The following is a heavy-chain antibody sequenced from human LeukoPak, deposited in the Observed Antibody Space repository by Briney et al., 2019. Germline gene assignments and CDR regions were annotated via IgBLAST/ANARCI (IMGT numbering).Heavy chain of an antibody. J-gene: IGHJ4*02. CDR1: GYSFTSYW. CDR2: IYPGDSDT. D-gene: IGHD2-2*01. Sequence: GESLKISCKGSGYSFTSYWIGWVRQMPGKGLEWMGIIYPGDSDTRYSPSFQGQVTISADKSISTAYLRWSSLKASDTAMYYCARRNYADCSGTSCYTEYSFDYWGQGTLVTVSS. V-gene: IGHV5-51*01. CDR3: ARRNYADCSGTSCYTEYSFDY.